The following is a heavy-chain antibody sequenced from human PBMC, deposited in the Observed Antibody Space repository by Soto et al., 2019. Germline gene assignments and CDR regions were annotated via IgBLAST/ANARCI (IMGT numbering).Heavy chain of an antibody. V-gene: IGHV4-31*03. CDR1: GGSISSGGYY. Sequence: PSETLSLTCTVSGGSISSGGYYWSWSRQHPGKGLEWIGYIYYSGSTYYNPSLKSRVTISVDTSKNQFSLKLSSVTAADTAVYYCARGPDYYDSSHNWFDPWGQGTLVTVSS. CDR2: IYYSGST. J-gene: IGHJ5*02. CDR3: ARGPDYYDSSHNWFDP. D-gene: IGHD3-22*01.